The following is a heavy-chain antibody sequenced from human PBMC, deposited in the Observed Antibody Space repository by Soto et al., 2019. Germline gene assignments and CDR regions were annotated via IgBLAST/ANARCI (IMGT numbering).Heavy chain of an antibody. CDR2: ISWNSGSI. CDR3: AKAISSGWFMEDAFDI. J-gene: IGHJ3*02. Sequence: EVQLVESGGGLVQPGRSLRLSCAASGFTFDDYAMHWVRQAPGKGLEWGSGISWNSGSIGYADSVKGRFTISRDNAKNSLYLQMNSLRAEDTALYYCAKAISSGWFMEDAFDIWGQGTMVTVSS. V-gene: IGHV3-9*01. CDR1: GFTFDDYA. D-gene: IGHD6-19*01.